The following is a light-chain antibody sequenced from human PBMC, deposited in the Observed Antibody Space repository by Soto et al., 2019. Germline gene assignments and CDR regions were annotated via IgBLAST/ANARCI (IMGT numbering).Light chain of an antibody. J-gene: IGLJ2*01. CDR1: ASNLGGNP. Sequence: QSVLTQPPSVSGTPGQKVSISCSGSASNLGGNPVNWYQHLPGAAPKLLIYTNHQRPSGVPGRFSGSKSGTSASLAISGLRSEDEANFYCAAWDDSLNAVVFGGGTKVTVL. CDR2: TNH. V-gene: IGLV1-44*01. CDR3: AAWDDSLNAVV.